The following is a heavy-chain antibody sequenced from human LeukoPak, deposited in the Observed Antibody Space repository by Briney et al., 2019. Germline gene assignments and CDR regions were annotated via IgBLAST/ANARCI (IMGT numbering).Heavy chain of an antibody. V-gene: IGHV3-23*01. CDR2: INNSGGGT. Sequence: GGSLRLSCAASGFTFSSYAMTWVRQAPGKGLEWVSAINNSGGGTCYVDSVKGRFTISRDNSKNTLYLQMNSLRAEDTAVYYCAKDEYSSGWYWVYWGQGTLVTVSS. CDR3: AKDEYSSGWYWVY. CDR1: GFTFSSYA. J-gene: IGHJ4*02. D-gene: IGHD6-19*01.